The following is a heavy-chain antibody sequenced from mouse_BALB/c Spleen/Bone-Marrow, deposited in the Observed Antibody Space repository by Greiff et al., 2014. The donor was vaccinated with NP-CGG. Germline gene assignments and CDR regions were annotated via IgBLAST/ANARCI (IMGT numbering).Heavy chain of an antibody. CDR3: TREDYGNYVFPY. V-gene: IGHV1S22*01. Sequence: LQQSGSELVRPGASVRLSCKASGYTFTSHWMHWVKQRPGQGLEWIGNIYPGSGSTNYDEKFKSKATLTVDTSSSTVYMQLSSLTSEDSAVYYCTREDYGNYVFPYWGQGTLVAVSA. CDR2: IYPGSGST. CDR1: GYTFTSHW. D-gene: IGHD2-1*01. J-gene: IGHJ3*01.